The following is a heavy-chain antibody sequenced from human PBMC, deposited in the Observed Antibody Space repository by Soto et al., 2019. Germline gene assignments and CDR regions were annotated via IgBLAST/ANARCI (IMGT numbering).Heavy chain of an antibody. CDR3: ARPSGSCSCTSCKGGDAFDI. CDR2: ISSSSSSI. D-gene: IGHD2-2*01. J-gene: IGHJ3*02. Sequence: EVQLVESGGGLEQPGGSLRLSCAASGFTFSSYSMNWVRQAPGKGLEWISYISSSSSSIYYADSVKGRFTISRDNAKNSFYLQMNSLRAADTAVYYCARPSGSCSCTSCKGGDAFDIWGQGTMVTVSS. CDR1: GFTFSSYS. V-gene: IGHV3-48*01.